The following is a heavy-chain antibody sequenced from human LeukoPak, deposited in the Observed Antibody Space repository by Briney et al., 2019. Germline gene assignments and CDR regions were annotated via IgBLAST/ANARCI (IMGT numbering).Heavy chain of an antibody. V-gene: IGHV1-8*03. CDR1: GYTFTSYD. CDR2: MNPNSGNT. CDR3: ARATWEYSGLPN. D-gene: IGHD6-6*01. Sequence: ASVKVSCKASGYTFTSYDINWVRQATGQGLEWMGRMNPNSGNTGYAQKFQGRVTITRNTSISTAYMELSSLRSEDTAVYYCARATWEYSGLPNWGQGTLVTVSS. J-gene: IGHJ4*02.